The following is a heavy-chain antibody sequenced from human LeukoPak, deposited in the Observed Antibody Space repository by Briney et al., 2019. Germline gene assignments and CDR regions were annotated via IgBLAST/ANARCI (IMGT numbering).Heavy chain of an antibody. CDR2: IYTSGST. CDR3: ARDRYFNLRYYYYYYMDV. D-gene: IGHD2/OR15-2a*01. Sequence: SETLSLTCTVSGGSISSYYWSWIRQPAGKGLEWIGRIYTSGSTNYNPSLKSRVTMSVDTSKNQFSLKLSSVTAADTAVYYCARDRYFNLRYYYYYYMDVWGKGTTATVSS. J-gene: IGHJ6*03. V-gene: IGHV4-4*07. CDR1: GGSISSYY.